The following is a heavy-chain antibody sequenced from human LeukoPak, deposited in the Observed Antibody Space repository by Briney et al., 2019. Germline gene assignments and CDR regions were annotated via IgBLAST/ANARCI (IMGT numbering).Heavy chain of an antibody. D-gene: IGHD6-19*01. J-gene: IGHJ6*02. Sequence: TSETLSLTCTVSGGSISSYYWSWIRQPPGKGLEWIGYIYYSGSTNYNPSLKSRVTISVDTSKNQFSLKLSSVTAADTAVYYCARRDGAVAGTFPYYYGMDVWGQGTTVTVSS. CDR2: IYYSGST. CDR1: GGSISSYY. V-gene: IGHV4-59*08. CDR3: ARRDGAVAGTFPYYYGMDV.